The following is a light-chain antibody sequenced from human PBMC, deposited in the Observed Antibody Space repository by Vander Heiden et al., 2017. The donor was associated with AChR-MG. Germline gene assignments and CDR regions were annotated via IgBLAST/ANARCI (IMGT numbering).Light chain of an antibody. V-gene: IGKV1-33*01. J-gene: IGKJ1*01. CDR1: QDISNY. CDR2: DAS. CDR3: QQDDNLPWT. Sequence: DIQMTQSPSSLSASVGDRVTITCQASQDISNYLNWYQQKPGKAPKLLIYDASNLETGVPSRFSGSGSGTDFTFTISSLQPEDIATYYCQQDDNLPWTFGQRTKVEIK.